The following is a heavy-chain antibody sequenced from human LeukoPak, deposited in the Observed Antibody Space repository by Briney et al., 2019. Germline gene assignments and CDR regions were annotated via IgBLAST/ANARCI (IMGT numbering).Heavy chain of an antibody. Sequence: GSLVLSCTTSGFTFSTYAISWVRHAPGEGLEWGFAISGSGGSTYYADSVKGRFTRSRDNSKNTLYLQMNSLRAEDTAVYYCAKDRPHPSVEPTNFDYWGQGTLFT. CDR3: AKDRPHPSVEPTNFDY. CDR1: GFTFSTYA. V-gene: IGHV3-23*01. J-gene: IGHJ4*02. CDR2: ISGSGGST. D-gene: IGHD5/OR15-5a*01.